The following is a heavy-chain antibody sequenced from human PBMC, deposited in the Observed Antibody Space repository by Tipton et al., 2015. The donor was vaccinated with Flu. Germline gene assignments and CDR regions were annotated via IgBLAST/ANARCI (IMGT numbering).Heavy chain of an antibody. Sequence: TLSLTCTVSGYSISSGYYWDWIRQPPGKGLEWIGSIYHSGSTYYNPSLKSRVTISVDTSKNQFSLKLSSVTAADTAVYYCARHVGRGMITFGGVIALYPHYDAFDIWGQGTMVTVSS. CDR2: IYHSGST. D-gene: IGHD3-16*02. J-gene: IGHJ3*02. CDR3: ARHVGRGMITFGGVIALYPHYDAFDI. CDR1: GYSISSGYY. V-gene: IGHV4-38-2*02.